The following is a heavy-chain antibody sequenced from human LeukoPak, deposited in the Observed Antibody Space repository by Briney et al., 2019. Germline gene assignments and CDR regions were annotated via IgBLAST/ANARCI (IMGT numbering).Heavy chain of an antibody. Sequence: ASVKVSCKASGGTFSSYAISWVRQAPGQGLEWMGRIIPIFGTANYAQKFQGRVTITTDESTSTAYMELSSLRSEDTAVYYCAVLVRGVIIDYWGQGTLVTASS. CDR3: AVLVRGVIIDY. CDR2: IIPIFGTA. CDR1: GGTFSSYA. D-gene: IGHD3-10*01. J-gene: IGHJ4*02. V-gene: IGHV1-69*05.